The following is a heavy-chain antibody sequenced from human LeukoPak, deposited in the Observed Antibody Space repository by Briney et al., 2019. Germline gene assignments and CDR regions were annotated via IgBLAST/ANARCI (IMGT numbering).Heavy chain of an antibody. J-gene: IGHJ4*02. Sequence: GGSLRLSCAASGFTFSSYAMSWVRQAPGKGLVWVSGINSDGSSTSYADSVKGRFTISRDNAKNTLLLQMNSLRAEDTAVYYCARVAYSYGLLDYWGQGTLVTVSS. CDR3: ARVAYSYGLLDY. D-gene: IGHD2-15*01. CDR2: INSDGSST. V-gene: IGHV3-74*01. CDR1: GFTFSSYA.